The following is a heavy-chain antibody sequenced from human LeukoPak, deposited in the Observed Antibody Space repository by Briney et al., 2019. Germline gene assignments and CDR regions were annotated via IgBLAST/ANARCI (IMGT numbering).Heavy chain of an antibody. D-gene: IGHD6-19*01. Sequence: PSQTLSLTCTVSGVSISSGSYYWSWIRQPAGKGLEWIGRIYTSGSTNYNPSLKSRVTISVDTSKNQFSLKLSSVTAADTAVYYCARGQWLVLDAFDIWGQGTMVTVSS. CDR1: GVSISSGSYY. J-gene: IGHJ3*02. CDR3: ARGQWLVLDAFDI. V-gene: IGHV4-61*02. CDR2: IYTSGST.